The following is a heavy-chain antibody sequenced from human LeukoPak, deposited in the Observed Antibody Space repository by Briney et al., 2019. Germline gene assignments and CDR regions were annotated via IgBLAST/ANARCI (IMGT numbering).Heavy chain of an antibody. CDR2: IFYSGST. CDR3: ARDGYSGSDAL. D-gene: IGHD5-12*01. CDR1: GGSISSKNYY. V-gene: IGHV4-39*07. Sequence: SETLSLTCSVSGGSISSKNYYWGWIRQPPGKGPEWIGSIFYSGSTTYNPSLKSRVTISVDTSQNQFSLKLSSVTAADTAVYYCARDGYSGSDALWGQGTLVTVSS. J-gene: IGHJ4*02.